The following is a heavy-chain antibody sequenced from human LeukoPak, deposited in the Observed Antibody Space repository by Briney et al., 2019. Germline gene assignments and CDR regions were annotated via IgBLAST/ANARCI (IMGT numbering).Heavy chain of an antibody. V-gene: IGHV4-59*08. J-gene: IGHJ4*02. Sequence: SETLSLTCTVSGYSITSGSYWSWIRQPPGKGLEWIGYIYSSGSTNYNPSLKSRLTISVDTSKNQFSLKLSSVTAADTAVYYCASLTPPFSVDYWGQGTLVTVSS. D-gene: IGHD3-3*02. CDR3: ASLTPPFSVDY. CDR1: GYSITSGSY. CDR2: IYSSGST.